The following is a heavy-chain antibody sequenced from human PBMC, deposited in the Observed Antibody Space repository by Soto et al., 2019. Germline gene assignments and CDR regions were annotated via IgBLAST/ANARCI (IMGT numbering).Heavy chain of an antibody. D-gene: IGHD2-2*01. CDR1: GGSISSAVYS. Sequence: QLQLQESGSGLVTPSQILSLTCAVTGGSISSAVYSWNWIRQPPGKGLEWIGYIFHTGSTYSNPSVKSPFTILLATSKKQFSLKLSSVTAAYTAGTYCARAAHAYPYDLDSWGQGTRVTVSS. J-gene: IGHJ4*02. CDR2: IFHTGST. CDR3: ARAAHAYPYDLDS. V-gene: IGHV4-30-2*01.